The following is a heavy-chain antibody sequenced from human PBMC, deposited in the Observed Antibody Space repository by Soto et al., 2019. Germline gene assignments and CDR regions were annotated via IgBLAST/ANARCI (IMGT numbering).Heavy chain of an antibody. CDR1: GFTFSSYA. J-gene: IGHJ4*02. D-gene: IGHD3-22*01. V-gene: IGHV3-23*01. Sequence: EVQLLESGGGLVQPGGSLRLSCAASGFTFSSYAVSWVRQAPGKGPEWISSISGSGSTIYYVDSVKGRFTISRDNSKNTLYLQMSSLRAEDTAVYYCAKVFYYYDSSGYYYFDYWGQGTLVTVSS. CDR2: ISGSGSTI. CDR3: AKVFYYYDSSGYYYFDY.